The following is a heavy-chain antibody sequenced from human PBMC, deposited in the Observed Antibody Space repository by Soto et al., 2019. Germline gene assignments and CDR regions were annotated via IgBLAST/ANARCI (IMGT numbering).Heavy chain of an antibody. CDR3: AKDQGGIVVDY. CDR2: ISYDGSNK. V-gene: IGHV3-30*18. Sequence: GGSLRLSCAASGFTFSSYGMHWVRQAPGKGLEWVAVISYDGSNKYYADSVKGRFTISRDNSKNTLYLQMNSLRAEDTAVYYCAKDQGGIVVDYWGQGTLVTVSS. J-gene: IGHJ4*02. D-gene: IGHD2-15*01. CDR1: GFTFSSYG.